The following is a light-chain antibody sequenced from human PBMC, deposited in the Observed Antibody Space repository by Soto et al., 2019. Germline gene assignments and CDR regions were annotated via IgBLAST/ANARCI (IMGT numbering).Light chain of an antibody. CDR2: DVT. Sequence: QSALTQPRSVSGSPGQSVTISCTGTGNDVGAYNYVSWHQQHPGRPPKLMIYDVTKWPSGVPESFSGSKSGNTASLTISGLQAEDEADYFCCSYAGGYIYLFGTGTKVTVL. V-gene: IGLV2-11*01. CDR1: GNDVGAYNY. CDR3: CSYAGGYIYL. J-gene: IGLJ1*01.